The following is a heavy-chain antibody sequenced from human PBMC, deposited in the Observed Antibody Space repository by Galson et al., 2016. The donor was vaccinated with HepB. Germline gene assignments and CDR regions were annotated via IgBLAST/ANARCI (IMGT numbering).Heavy chain of an antibody. D-gene: IGHD6-13*01. Sequence: SLRLSCAAPGFTFGNYWMYWVRQPPGKGLVWVSRINGGGSSTTYADSVEGRFTISRDNAKNTLYLQMSGLRVEDSALYYCASEGPLALIDSWGHGTLVIVSS. CDR1: GFTFGNYW. V-gene: IGHV3-74*01. J-gene: IGHJ5*01. CDR3: ASEGPLALIDS. CDR2: INGGGSST.